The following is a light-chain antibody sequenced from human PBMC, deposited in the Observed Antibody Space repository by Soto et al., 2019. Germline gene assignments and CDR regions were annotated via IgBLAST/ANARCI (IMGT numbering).Light chain of an antibody. CDR3: QQRSNWPPMYT. V-gene: IGKV3-11*01. Sequence: EIVLTQSPATLSLSPGERATLSCRASQSVSSYLAWYQQKPGQAPRLLIYDASNRATGNPARFSGSGSATDFTLTISSLEPEDFAVYYCQQRSNWPPMYTFGQGTKLEIK. J-gene: IGKJ2*01. CDR1: QSVSSY. CDR2: DAS.